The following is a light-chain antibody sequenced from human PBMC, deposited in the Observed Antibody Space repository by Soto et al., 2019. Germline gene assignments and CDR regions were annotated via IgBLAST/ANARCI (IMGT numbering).Light chain of an antibody. CDR2: GAS. CDR3: QQYNNCPPWT. Sequence: EIVMTQSPASLSVSPGERATVSCRASQSVSSNLAWYQQKPGQAPRLLIYGASTRATGIPARFSGSGSGTEFPLTISSLQSEDFAVYYCQQYNNCPPWTFGQGTKVEIK. V-gene: IGKV3-15*01. CDR1: QSVSSN. J-gene: IGKJ1*01.